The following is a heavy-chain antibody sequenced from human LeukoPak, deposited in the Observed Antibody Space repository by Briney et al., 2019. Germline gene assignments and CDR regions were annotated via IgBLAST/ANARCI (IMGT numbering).Heavy chain of an antibody. CDR3: ARELRDAFDI. V-gene: IGHV4-31*03. Sequence: SETLSLTCTVSGGSISSGGNYWSWIRQNPGKGLEWIGYINYSGSTYYNPSLKSRVTISVDTSKNQFSLKLSSVTAADTAVYYCARELRDAFDIWGQGTMVTVSS. CDR2: INYSGST. CDR1: GGSISSGGNY. J-gene: IGHJ3*02. D-gene: IGHD4-17*01.